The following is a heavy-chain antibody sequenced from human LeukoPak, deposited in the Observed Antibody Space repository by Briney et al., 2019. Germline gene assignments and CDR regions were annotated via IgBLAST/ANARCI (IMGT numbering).Heavy chain of an antibody. CDR3: ASTPAPGSGYMGSFDY. CDR2: IIPIFDTA. D-gene: IGHD6-13*01. J-gene: IGHJ4*02. V-gene: IGHV1-69*05. CDR1: GGTFSSYA. Sequence: SVKVSCKASGGTFSSYAISWVRQAPGQGLEWMGRIIPIFDTANYAQKFQGRVTITTDESTSTAYMELSSLRSEDTAVYYCASTPAPGSGYMGSFDYWGQGTLVTVSS.